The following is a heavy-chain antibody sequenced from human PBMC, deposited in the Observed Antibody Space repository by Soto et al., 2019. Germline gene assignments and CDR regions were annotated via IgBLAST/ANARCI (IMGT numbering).Heavy chain of an antibody. Sequence: GGALRLSWAASGLTFISYVLRWVSQAPGKGLEWVAVISYDGSNKYYADSVKGRFTISRDNSKNTLYLQMNSLRAEDTAVYYCAKPYCSSTSCYGFYFDYWGQGTLVTVSS. V-gene: IGHV3-30*18. CDR1: GLTFISYV. CDR2: ISYDGSNK. D-gene: IGHD2-2*01. J-gene: IGHJ4*02. CDR3: AKPYCSSTSCYGFYFDY.